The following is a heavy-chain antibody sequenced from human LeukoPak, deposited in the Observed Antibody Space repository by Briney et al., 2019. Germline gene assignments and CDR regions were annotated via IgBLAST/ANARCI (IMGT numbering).Heavy chain of an antibody. Sequence: ASVKVSCKASGYTFTSYGISWVRQAPGQGLEWMGWISAYNGNTNYAQKLQGRVTMTTDTSTSTAYMELRSLRSEDTAVYYCARVQRGIAVAQPFDYWGQGTLVTVSS. CDR3: ARVQRGIAVAQPFDY. D-gene: IGHD6-19*01. CDR2: ISAYNGNT. V-gene: IGHV1-18*01. CDR1: GYTFTSYG. J-gene: IGHJ4*02.